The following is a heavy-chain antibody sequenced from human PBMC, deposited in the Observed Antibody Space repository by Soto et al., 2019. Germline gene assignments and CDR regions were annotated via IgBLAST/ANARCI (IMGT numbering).Heavy chain of an antibody. CDR3: ARATAVADAIVYGLDG. J-gene: IGHJ6*02. Sequence: QVQLQESGPGLVKPSGTLSLSCAVSGDSISRRNWWSWVRQSPGQGLEWIGEIHHSGSTNYNLSLKSRVTISIDNSKNHFSLSLTSVTAADTAVYYCARATAVADAIVYGLDGWGQGTAVTVSS. CDR2: IHHSGST. CDR1: GDSISRRNW. D-gene: IGHD2-21*02. V-gene: IGHV4-4*02.